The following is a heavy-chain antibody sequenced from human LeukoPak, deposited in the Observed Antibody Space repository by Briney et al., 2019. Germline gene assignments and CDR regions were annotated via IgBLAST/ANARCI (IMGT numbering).Heavy chain of an antibody. CDR1: GFTFGDYA. V-gene: IGHV3-49*04. CDR2: IRSKAYGGTT. D-gene: IGHD3-22*01. Sequence: GGSLRLSCTASGFTFGDYAMSWVRQAPGKGLEWVGFIRSKAYGGTTEYAASVKGRFTISRDDSKSIAYLQMNSLKTEDTAVYYCTSRGQWLLYYFDYWGQGTLVTVSS. CDR3: TSRGQWLLYYFDY. J-gene: IGHJ4*02.